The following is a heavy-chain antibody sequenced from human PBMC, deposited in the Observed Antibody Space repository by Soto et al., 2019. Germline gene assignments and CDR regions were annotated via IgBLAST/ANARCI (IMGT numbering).Heavy chain of an antibody. D-gene: IGHD7-27*01. CDR3: ARDKWGGGWTYYYYYMDV. Sequence: ASVKVSCKASGGTFSSYAISWVRQAPGQGLEGMGGIIPIFGTAKYAQKFQGRVTITADASTIKAYMVLSSLRSEDTAVYYCARDKWGGGWTYYYYYMDVWGKGTTVTVSS. CDR2: IIPIFGTA. V-gene: IGHV1-69*13. J-gene: IGHJ6*03. CDR1: GGTFSSYA.